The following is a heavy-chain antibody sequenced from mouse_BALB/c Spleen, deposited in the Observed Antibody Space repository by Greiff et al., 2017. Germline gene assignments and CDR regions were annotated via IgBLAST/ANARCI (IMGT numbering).Heavy chain of an antibody. J-gene: IGHJ3*01. CDR3: ARDNYGSSSWFAY. CDR1: GFTFSSYA. Sequence: DVKLVESGGGLVKPGGSLKLSCAASGFTFSSYAMSWVRQSPEKRLEWVAEISSGGSYTYYPDTVTGRFTISRDNAKNTLYLEMSSLRSEDTAMYYCARDNYGSSSWFAYWGQGTLVTVSA. D-gene: IGHD1-1*01. CDR2: ISSGGSYT. V-gene: IGHV5-9-4*01.